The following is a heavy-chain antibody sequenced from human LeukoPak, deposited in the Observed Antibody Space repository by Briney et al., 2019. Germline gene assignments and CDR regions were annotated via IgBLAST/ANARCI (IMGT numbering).Heavy chain of an antibody. Sequence: PSETLSLTCAVYGGSFSGYYWSRIRQPPGKGLEWIGEINHSGSTNYNPSLKSRVTISVDTSKDQFSLKLSSVTAADTAVYYCARGYCSGGSCYSWFDPWGQGTLVTVSS. J-gene: IGHJ5*02. CDR1: GGSFSGYY. CDR3: ARGYCSGGSCYSWFDP. V-gene: IGHV4-34*01. CDR2: INHSGST. D-gene: IGHD2-15*01.